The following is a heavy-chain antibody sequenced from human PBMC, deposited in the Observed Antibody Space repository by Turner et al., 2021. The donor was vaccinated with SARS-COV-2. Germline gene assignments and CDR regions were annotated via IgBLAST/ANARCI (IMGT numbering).Heavy chain of an antibody. Sequence: VQLLESGGGLVQPGWSLILSCSASGFTFSSYAMSWVRQAQGKGLEWFSAIRGSDVSTYYADSVKGRFTISIDNSKNTLYLQLISLRAEDTAVYYCVKGPDIVATIWGTLFSGTFDYWGQGTLVTVSS. J-gene: IGHJ4*02. CDR1: GFTFSSYA. CDR2: IRGSDVST. D-gene: IGHD5-12*01. V-gene: IGHV3-23*01. CDR3: VKGPDIVATIWGTLFSGTFDY.